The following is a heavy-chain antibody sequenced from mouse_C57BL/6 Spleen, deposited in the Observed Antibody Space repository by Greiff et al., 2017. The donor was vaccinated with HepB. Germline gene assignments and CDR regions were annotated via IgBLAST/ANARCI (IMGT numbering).Heavy chain of an antibody. CDR1: GYTFTSYW. J-gene: IGHJ4*01. Sequence: QVQLQQPGAELVRPGSSVKLSCKASGYTFTSYWMHWVKQRPIQGLEWIGNIDPSDSETHYNQKFKDKATLTVDKSSSTAYMQLSSLTSEDSAVYYCARSLYYGYDSYYYAMDYWGQGTSVTVSS. CDR3: ARSLYYGYDSYYYAMDY. D-gene: IGHD2-2*01. V-gene: IGHV1-52*01. CDR2: IDPSDSET.